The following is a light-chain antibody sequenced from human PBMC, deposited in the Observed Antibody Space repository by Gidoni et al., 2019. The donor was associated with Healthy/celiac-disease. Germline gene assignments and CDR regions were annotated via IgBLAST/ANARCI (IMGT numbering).Light chain of an antibody. V-gene: IGKV1-33*01. CDR3: QQCDNLPLT. CDR2: DAS. CDR1: QDISNY. J-gene: IGKJ4*01. Sequence: DIPMTPSTSSLSASVGDRVTITCQASQDISNYLNWYQQKPGKAPKLLIYDASNLETGVPSRFSGSGSGTDFTFTISSLQPEDIATYYCQQCDNLPLTFGGGTKVEIK.